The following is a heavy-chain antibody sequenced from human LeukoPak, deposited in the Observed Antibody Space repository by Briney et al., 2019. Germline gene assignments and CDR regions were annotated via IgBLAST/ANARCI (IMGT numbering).Heavy chain of an antibody. CDR3: ATDKDYGSGWYPDI. Sequence: ASVKVSCKASGRTFSSYTFSWVRQAPGQGLEWMGGVIPIFGTANYAGKFQGRVTITADGSTSTAYMELSSLRSDDTAVYYCATDKDYGSGWYPDIWGQGTMVTVSS. D-gene: IGHD6-19*01. V-gene: IGHV1-69*13. CDR2: VIPIFGTA. J-gene: IGHJ3*02. CDR1: GRTFSSYT.